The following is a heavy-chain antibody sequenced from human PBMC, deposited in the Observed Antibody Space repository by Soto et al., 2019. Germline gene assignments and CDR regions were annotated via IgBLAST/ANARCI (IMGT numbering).Heavy chain of an antibody. D-gene: IGHD1-26*01. CDR2: INAGNGNT. Sequence: GASVKVSCKASGYTFTSYAMHWVRQAPGQRLEWMGWINAGNGNTKYSQKFQGRVTITRDTSASTAYMELSSLRSEDTAVYYCARVYIVGATEAYYYYGMDVWGQGTTVTVSS. CDR1: GYTFTSYA. V-gene: IGHV1-3*01. J-gene: IGHJ6*02. CDR3: ARVYIVGATEAYYYYGMDV.